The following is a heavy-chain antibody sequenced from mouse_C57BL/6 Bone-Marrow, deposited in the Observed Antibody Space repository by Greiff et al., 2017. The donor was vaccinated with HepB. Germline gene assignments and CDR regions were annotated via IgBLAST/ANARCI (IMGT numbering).Heavy chain of an antibody. CDR1: GFNIKDAY. CDR2: IDPENGDT. CDR3: TSLGGIPSFAY. D-gene: IGHD1-1*01. Sequence: VQLQQSGAELVRPGASVKLPCTAPGFNIKDAYMHWVKQRPEQGLEWIGWIDPENGDTESAPKFQGMATITPDTSSNTAYLQLSSLTSEDTAVYYCTSLGGIPSFAYWGQGTLVTVSA. J-gene: IGHJ3*01. V-gene: IGHV14-4*01.